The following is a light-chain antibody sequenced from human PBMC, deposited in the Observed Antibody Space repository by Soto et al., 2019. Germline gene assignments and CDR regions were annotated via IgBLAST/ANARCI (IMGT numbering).Light chain of an antibody. Sequence: DVQMTQTPSSLSASVGDRVAITSRDSQTLTSHLNSYQQKPGKAPKLLISAASSPQSGIPSRSSGRRSGTDSTLTIRSLEPEPFATYYCQHSYSTPITSGRGTRLEL. J-gene: IGKJ5*01. CDR2: AAS. CDR3: QHSYSTPIT. V-gene: IGKV1-39*01. CDR1: QTLTSH.